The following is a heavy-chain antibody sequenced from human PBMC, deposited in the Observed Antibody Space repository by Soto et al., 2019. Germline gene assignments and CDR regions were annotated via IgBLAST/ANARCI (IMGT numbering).Heavy chain of an antibody. CDR2: INRGGST. CDR1: GGSFSGYH. CDR3: ARRFLYSSGYLGFDP. Sequence: QVQLQQWGAGLLKPSETLSLTCAVYGGSFSGYHWSWIRQPPGKGVGSIGEINRGGSTSYNPSLKSRVTMSVDTPKNQFSVKLSSVTASDTAVYYCARRFLYSSGYLGFDPWGQGTLVTVSS. V-gene: IGHV4-34*01. J-gene: IGHJ5*02. D-gene: IGHD6-19*01.